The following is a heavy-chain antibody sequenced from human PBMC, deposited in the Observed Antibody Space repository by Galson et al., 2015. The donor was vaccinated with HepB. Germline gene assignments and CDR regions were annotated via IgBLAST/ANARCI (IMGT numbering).Heavy chain of an antibody. Sequence: SVKVSCKVSGYTLTDLSMHWVRQAPGKGLEWMGGFDPEDGETIYAQKFQGRVTMTEDTSTDTAYMELSSLRSEDTAVYYCATGGYSSSLNYMDVWGQGTRVTVSS. V-gene: IGHV1-24*01. CDR2: FDPEDGET. CDR1: GYTLTDLS. J-gene: IGHJ4*02. CDR3: ATGGYSSSLNYMDV. D-gene: IGHD6-13*01.